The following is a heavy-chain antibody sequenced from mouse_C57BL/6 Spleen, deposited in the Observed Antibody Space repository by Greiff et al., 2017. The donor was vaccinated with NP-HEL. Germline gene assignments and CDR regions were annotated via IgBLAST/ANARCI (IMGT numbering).Heavy chain of an antibody. CDR2: IDPSDSET. J-gene: IGHJ4*01. CDR3: ARHRLGRDYYAMDY. V-gene: IGHV1-52*01. CDR1: GYTFTSYW. D-gene: IGHD4-1*01. Sequence: QVQLQQPGAELVRPGSSVKLSCKASGYTFTSYWMHWVKQRPIQGLEWIGNIDPSDSETHYNQKFKDKATLTVDKSSSTAYMQLSSLTSEDSAVYYCARHRLGRDYYAMDYWGQGTSVTVSS.